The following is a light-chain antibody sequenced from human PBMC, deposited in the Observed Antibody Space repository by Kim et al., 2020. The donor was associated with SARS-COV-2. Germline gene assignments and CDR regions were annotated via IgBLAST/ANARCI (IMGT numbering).Light chain of an antibody. Sequence: LSPGQTASITCSGDKLGDKYACWYQQKPGQSPVLVIYQDSKRPSGIPERFSGSNSGNTATLTISGTQAMDEADYYCQAWDSSAYVFGTGTKVTVL. CDR1: KLGDKY. CDR3: QAWDSSAYV. V-gene: IGLV3-1*01. CDR2: QDS. J-gene: IGLJ1*01.